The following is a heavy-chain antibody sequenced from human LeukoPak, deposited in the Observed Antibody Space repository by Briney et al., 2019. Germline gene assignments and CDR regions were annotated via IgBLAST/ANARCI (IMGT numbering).Heavy chain of an antibody. CDR2: INPNSGGT. Sequence: ASVKVSRKASGYTFTGYYMHWVRQAPGQGLEWMGRINPNSGGTNYAQKFQGRVTMTRDTSISTAYMELSRLRSDDTAVYYCARVGYCTNGVCEQFDYWGQGTLVTVSS. V-gene: IGHV1-2*06. CDR1: GYTFTGYY. CDR3: ARVGYCTNGVCEQFDY. D-gene: IGHD2-8*01. J-gene: IGHJ4*02.